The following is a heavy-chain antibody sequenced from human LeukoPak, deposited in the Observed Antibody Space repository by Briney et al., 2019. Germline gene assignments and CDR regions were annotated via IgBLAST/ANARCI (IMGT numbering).Heavy chain of an antibody. CDR1: GFTVSSNY. CDR3: ARDDYSNYGYFDY. J-gene: IGHJ4*02. D-gene: IGHD4-11*01. CDR2: IYSGGST. Sequence: GGSLRLSCAASGFTVSSNYMSWVRQAPGKGLEWVSVIYSGGSTYFADSVKGRFTISRDNSKNTLYLQMNSLRAEDTAVYYCARDDYSNYGYFDYWGQGTLVTVSS. V-gene: IGHV3-53*05.